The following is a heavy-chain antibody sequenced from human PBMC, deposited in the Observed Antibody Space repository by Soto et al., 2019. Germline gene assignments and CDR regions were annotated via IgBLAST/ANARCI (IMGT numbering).Heavy chain of an antibody. J-gene: IGHJ4*02. Sequence: EVQLLESGGGLAQPGGSLRLSCAASGFIFRTYAMNWVRQAPGKGLEWVSVMVGDGSSSDYADSVRGRFTISRDNSKNTLYLQMNNLRAEDTAVYYCAKDLRPDGRYDLDYWGQGTLVTFSS. CDR2: MVGDGSSS. CDR1: GFIFRTYA. V-gene: IGHV3-23*01. CDR3: AKDLRPDGRYDLDY. D-gene: IGHD1-26*01.